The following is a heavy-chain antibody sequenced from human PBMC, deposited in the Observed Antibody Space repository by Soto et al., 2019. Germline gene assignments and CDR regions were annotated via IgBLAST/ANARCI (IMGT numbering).Heavy chain of an antibody. D-gene: IGHD6-19*01. Sequence: EVQLVESGGGLVQPGGSLRLSCAASGFTFSSYSMNWVRQAPGKGLEWVSYISSSSSTIYYADSVKGRFTISRDNAKNSLYLQMNSLRDEDTAVYYCARDKFPGGWEIVDYWGQGTLVTVSS. CDR3: ARDKFPGGWEIVDY. V-gene: IGHV3-48*02. CDR1: GFTFSSYS. J-gene: IGHJ4*02. CDR2: ISSSSSTI.